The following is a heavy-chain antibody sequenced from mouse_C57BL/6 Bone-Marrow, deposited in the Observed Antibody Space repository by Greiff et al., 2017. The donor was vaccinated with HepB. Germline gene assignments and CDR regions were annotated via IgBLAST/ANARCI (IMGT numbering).Heavy chain of an antibody. CDR3: ATYYYGSSYERFAY. V-gene: IGHV1-55*01. Sequence: VQLQQPGAELVKPGASVKMSCKASGYTFTSYWLTWVKQRPGQGLEWIGDIYPGSGSTNYNEKFKSKATLTVDTSSSTAYMQLSSLTSEDSAVYYCATYYYGSSYERFAYWGQGTLVTVSA. D-gene: IGHD1-1*01. J-gene: IGHJ3*01. CDR1: GYTFTSYW. CDR2: IYPGSGST.